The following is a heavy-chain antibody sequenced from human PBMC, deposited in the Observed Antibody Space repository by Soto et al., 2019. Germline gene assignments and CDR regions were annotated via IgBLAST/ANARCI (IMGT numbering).Heavy chain of an antibody. J-gene: IGHJ4*01. CDR1: GYSISSGSY. D-gene: IGHD6-19*01. CDR2: IYHGGTT. V-gene: IGHV4-38-2*02. CDR3: ARVHVMVVAGSTFDY. Sequence: SETLSLTCTVSGYSISSGSYLAWIRQPTGKGPEWIASIYHGGTTFYNPSLKSRITISVDTSNNQFSLKLTSVTAADTAVYYCARVHVMVVAGSTFDYWGHGTLVTVSS.